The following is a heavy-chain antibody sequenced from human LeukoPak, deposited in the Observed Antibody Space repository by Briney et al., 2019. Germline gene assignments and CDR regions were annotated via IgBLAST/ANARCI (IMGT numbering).Heavy chain of an antibody. D-gene: IGHD5-18*01. Sequence: YPSETLSLTRAVYGGSFSGYYWSWIRQPPGKGLEWIGEINHSGSTNYNPSLKSRVTISVNTSKNQFSLKLSSVTAADTAVYYCARAIRGYSYGYHIPAYYYMDVWGKGTTVTVSS. CDR1: GGSFSGYY. J-gene: IGHJ6*03. CDR2: INHSGST. CDR3: ARAIRGYSYGYHIPAYYYMDV. V-gene: IGHV4-34*01.